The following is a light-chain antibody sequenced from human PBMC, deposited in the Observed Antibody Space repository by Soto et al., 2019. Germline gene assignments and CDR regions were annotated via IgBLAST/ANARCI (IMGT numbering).Light chain of an antibody. J-gene: IGKJ1*01. CDR2: CAA. V-gene: IGKV3-20*01. Sequence: EIVLTQSPGTLSLSPGERATLSCRASQSVSSSYLAWYQQKPGQAPRLLIYCAASRATGIPDRFSGSGSGTDFTLTISTLEPEDFAVYYCQQYGSSTWPFGQGTNVDIK. CDR1: QSVSSSY. CDR3: QQYGSSTWP.